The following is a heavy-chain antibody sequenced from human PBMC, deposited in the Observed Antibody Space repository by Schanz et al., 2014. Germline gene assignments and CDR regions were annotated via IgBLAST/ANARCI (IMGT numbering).Heavy chain of an antibody. V-gene: IGHV3-21*02. J-gene: IGHJ4*02. CDR2: ISTGRYL. D-gene: IGHD5-12*01. CDR1: GFTFSSYS. CDR3: VRIYSGYSGGYLDY. Sequence: EVQLVESGGGLVKPGGSLRLSCAASGFTFSSYSLAWVRQAPGKGLEWVSFISTGRYLYYADSVKGRFTISRDNAKNSLYLQMSSLRAEDTAVYYCVRIYSGYSGGYLDYWGQGTLVTVSS.